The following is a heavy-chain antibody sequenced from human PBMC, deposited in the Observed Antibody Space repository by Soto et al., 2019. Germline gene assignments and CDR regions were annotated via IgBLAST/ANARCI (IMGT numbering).Heavy chain of an antibody. CDR2: IFPLLAMV. D-gene: IGHD1-26*01. V-gene: IGHV1-69*04. J-gene: IGHJ4*02. Sequence: QVHLVQSGAEMKKPGSSVKVSCKVSGGDLTNSGISWVRQAPGQGLEWMGGIFPLLAMVDYSQKFQGRVTITADESTNTAYMDLGSLRSEDMAVYYCAKGDGAGFKSWGQGTLVIVSS. CDR1: GGDLTNSG. CDR3: AKGDGAGFKS.